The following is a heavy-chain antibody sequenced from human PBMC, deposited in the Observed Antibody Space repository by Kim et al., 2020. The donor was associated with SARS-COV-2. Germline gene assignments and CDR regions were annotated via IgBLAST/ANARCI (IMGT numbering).Heavy chain of an antibody. D-gene: IGHD6-19*01. V-gene: IGHV4-59*01. Sequence: SETLSLTCTVSGGSISSYYLSWIRQPPGKGLEWIGYIYYSGSTNYNPSLKSRVTISVDTSKNQFSLKLSSVTAADTAVYYCARARAVAGTRWFGYYYYGMDVWGQGTTVTVSS. CDR3: ARARAVAGTRWFGYYYYGMDV. CDR2: IYYSGST. J-gene: IGHJ6*02. CDR1: GGSISSYY.